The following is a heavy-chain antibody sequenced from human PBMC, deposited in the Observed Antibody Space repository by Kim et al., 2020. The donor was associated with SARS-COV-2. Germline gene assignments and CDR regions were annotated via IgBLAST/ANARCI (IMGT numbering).Heavy chain of an antibody. Sequence: KFQGRVTITADKSTSTAYMELSSLRSEDTAVYYCARTNDWIYYYYGMDVWGQGTTVTVSS. CDR3: ARTNDWIYYYYGMDV. D-gene: IGHD1-1*01. V-gene: IGHV1-69*02. J-gene: IGHJ6*02.